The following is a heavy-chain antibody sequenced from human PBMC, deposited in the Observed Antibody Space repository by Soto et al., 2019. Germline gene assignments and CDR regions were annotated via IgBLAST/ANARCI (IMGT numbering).Heavy chain of an antibody. D-gene: IGHD6-19*01. CDR3: PTAHKDGRGWHPFSLDH. CDR1: GFSVSNDY. Sequence: PWGSLRLSCAASGFSVSNDYMTWVRQAPGKGLEWVSIMYSDDDTYCADSVKGRFTISRDKSKNTGYLHMNSLRVDDTAVHYRPTAHKDGRGWHPFSLDHWGQGTLVTVPS. J-gene: IGHJ4*02. V-gene: IGHV3-53*01. CDR2: MYSDDDT.